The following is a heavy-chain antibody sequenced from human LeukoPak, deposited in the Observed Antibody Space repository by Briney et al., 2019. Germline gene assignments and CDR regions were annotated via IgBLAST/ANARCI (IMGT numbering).Heavy chain of an antibody. V-gene: IGHV3-49*03. Sequence: GGSLRLSCTASGFSFGDYGMSWFRQAPGKGLEWVGFVRSKGYGGTTEYAASVKGRFSISRDDSKRIAHLQMNSLKTDDSAVYYCTTSPGIAALDYYYDLDVWGQGTTVTVSS. CDR2: VRSKGYGGTT. J-gene: IGHJ6*02. D-gene: IGHD6-13*01. CDR3: TTSPGIAALDYYYDLDV. CDR1: GFSFGDYG.